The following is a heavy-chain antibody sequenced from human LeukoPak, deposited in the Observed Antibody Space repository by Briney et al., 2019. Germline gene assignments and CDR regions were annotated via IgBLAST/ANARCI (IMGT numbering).Heavy chain of an antibody. Sequence: SETLSLTCTVSGGSISSGDYYWSWIRQPPGKGLEWIGYIYYSGSTYYNPSLKSRVTISVDTSKNQFSLKLSSVTAADTAVYYCARAIAGATFDYWGQGTLVTVSS. V-gene: IGHV4-30-4*08. CDR3: ARAIAGATFDY. CDR1: GGSISSGDYY. J-gene: IGHJ4*02. CDR2: IYYSGST. D-gene: IGHD1-26*01.